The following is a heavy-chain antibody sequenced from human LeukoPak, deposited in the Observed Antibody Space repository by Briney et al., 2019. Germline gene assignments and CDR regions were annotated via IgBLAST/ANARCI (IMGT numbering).Heavy chain of an antibody. D-gene: IGHD2-15*01. CDR1: GYTFTSYD. V-gene: IGHV1-8*01. J-gene: IGHJ6*02. Sequence: GASVKVSCKASGYTFTSYDINWVRQATGQGLEWMGWMNPNSGNAGYAQKFQGRDTMTRNTSISTAYMELSSLRSEDTAVYYCARGKVAATEDYYYYGMDVWGQGTTVTVSS. CDR2: MNPNSGNA. CDR3: ARGKVAATEDYYYYGMDV.